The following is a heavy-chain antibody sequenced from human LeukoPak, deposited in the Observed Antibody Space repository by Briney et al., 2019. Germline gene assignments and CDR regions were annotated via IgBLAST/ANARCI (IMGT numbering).Heavy chain of an antibody. Sequence: PGGSLRLSCAASGFTFSRYVMSWVRQAPGKRLEWVSVFIGSGDSTYYADSVKGRFTISRDNSKDTLYLQMNSLRAEDTAVYYCARGKDSSGWPIGDYWGPGTLVTVSS. V-gene: IGHV3-23*01. J-gene: IGHJ4*02. CDR2: FIGSGDST. CDR3: ARGKDSSGWPIGDY. CDR1: GFTFSRYV. D-gene: IGHD6-19*01.